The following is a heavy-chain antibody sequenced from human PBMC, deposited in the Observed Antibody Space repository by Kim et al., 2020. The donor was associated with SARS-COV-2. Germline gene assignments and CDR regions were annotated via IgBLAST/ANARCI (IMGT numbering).Heavy chain of an antibody. CDR1: GYTFTSYA. Sequence: ASVKVSCKASGYTFTSYAMHWVRQAPGQRLEWMGWINAGNGNTKYSQKFQGRVTITRDTSASTAYMELSSLRSEDTAVYYCARVASGALWFGELSILYYFDYWGQGTLVTVSS. CDR3: ARVASGALWFGELSILYYFDY. J-gene: IGHJ4*02. CDR2: INAGNGNT. V-gene: IGHV1-3*01. D-gene: IGHD3-10*01.